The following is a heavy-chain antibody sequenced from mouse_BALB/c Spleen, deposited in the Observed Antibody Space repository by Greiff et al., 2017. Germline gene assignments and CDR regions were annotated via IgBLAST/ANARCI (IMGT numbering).Heavy chain of an antibody. J-gene: IGHJ2*01. V-gene: IGHV1S56*01. Sequence: VQLQQSGPELVKPGASVRISCKASGYTFTSYYIHWVKQRPGQGLEWIGWIYPGNVNTKYNEKFKGKATLTADNSSSTAYMQLSSLTSEDSAVYFCARPHTGYGGPGYGGQGTTLTVST. CDR1: GYTFTSYY. D-gene: IGHD2-2*01. CDR2: IYPGNVNT. CDR3: ARPHTGYGGPGY.